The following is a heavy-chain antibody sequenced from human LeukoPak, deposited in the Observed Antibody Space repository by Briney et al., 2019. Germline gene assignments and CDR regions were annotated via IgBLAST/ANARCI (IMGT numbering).Heavy chain of an antibody. J-gene: IGHJ4*02. D-gene: IGHD2-15*01. CDR1: GYTFTSYA. V-gene: IGHV7-4-1*02. Sequence: ASVKVSCKASGYTFTSYAMNWVRQAPGQGLEWMGWINTNTGNPTYAQGFTGRFVFSLDTSASTAYLQISNLKAEDTAVYYCARGGGGYCIENTCYGDYWGQGTLVTVSS. CDR2: INTNTGNP. CDR3: ARGGGGYCIENTCYGDY.